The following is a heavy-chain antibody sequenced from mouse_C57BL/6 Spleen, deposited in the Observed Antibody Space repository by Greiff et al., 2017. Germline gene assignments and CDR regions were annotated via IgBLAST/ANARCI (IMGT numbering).Heavy chain of an antibody. Sequence: VQLQQSGPELVKPGASVKISCKASGYAFSSSWMNWVKQRPGKGLEWIGRIYPGDGDTNYNGKFKGKATLTADKSSSTAYMQRSSLTSEDSAVYFCARRDYYGSSYAMDYWGQGTSVTVSS. J-gene: IGHJ4*01. D-gene: IGHD1-1*01. CDR2: IYPGDGDT. CDR3: ARRDYYGSSYAMDY. CDR1: GYAFSSSW. V-gene: IGHV1-82*01.